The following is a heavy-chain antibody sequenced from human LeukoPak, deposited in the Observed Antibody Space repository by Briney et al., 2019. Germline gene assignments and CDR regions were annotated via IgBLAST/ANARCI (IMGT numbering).Heavy chain of an antibody. J-gene: IGHJ4*02. V-gene: IGHV3-7*03. Sequence: GGSLRLPCVASGYTFSTFWMSWVRQAPGKGPEWVANINENGSGNFYVDSVKGRFTISRDNYKNSVYLQLSSLRAEDTAVYYCARDGQGGFLDSWGPGTLVTVSS. CDR1: GYTFSTFW. CDR3: ARDGQGGFLDS. D-gene: IGHD3-16*01. CDR2: INENGSGN.